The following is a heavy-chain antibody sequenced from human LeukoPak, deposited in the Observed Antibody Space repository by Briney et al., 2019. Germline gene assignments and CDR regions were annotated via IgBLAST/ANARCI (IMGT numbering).Heavy chain of an antibody. J-gene: IGHJ4*02. V-gene: IGHV3-66*01. CDR3: ARAQYSSGWYQSFDY. D-gene: IGHD6-19*01. CDR1: GVTVSTNY. CDR2: IYSGGST. Sequence: PGGSLRLSCAASGVTVSTNYMSWGRKAPGQGMGWVSVIYSGGSTYYADSVQRRFTISRDHSKNTLYLQMNRLRAEDTAVYYCARAQYSSGWYQSFDYWGQGTLVTVSS.